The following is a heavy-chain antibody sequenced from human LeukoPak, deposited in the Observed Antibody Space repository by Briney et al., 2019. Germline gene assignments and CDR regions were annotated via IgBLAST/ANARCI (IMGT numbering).Heavy chain of an antibody. D-gene: IGHD5-18*01. J-gene: IGHJ4*02. Sequence: GASVKVSCKASGGTFSSYAIRWVRQAPGQGLEWMGGIIPIFGTANYAQKFQGRVTITADESTSTAYMELSSLRSEDTAVYYCAYNGNGYLTPIDYWGQGTLVTVSS. CDR1: GGTFSSYA. CDR2: IIPIFGTA. V-gene: IGHV1-69*13. CDR3: AYNGNGYLTPIDY.